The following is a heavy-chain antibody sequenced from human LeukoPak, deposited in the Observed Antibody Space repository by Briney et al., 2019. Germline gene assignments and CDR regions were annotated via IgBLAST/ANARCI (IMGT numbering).Heavy chain of an antibody. CDR1: GGSISSYY. J-gene: IGHJ6*03. CDR2: VYYSGST. Sequence: PSETLSLTCTVSGGSISSYYWSWIRQPPGKGLEWIGNVYYSGSTYYNPSLKSRVTISVDTSKNQFSLKLSSVTAADTAVYYCARGYYYMDVWGKGTTVTVSS. V-gene: IGHV4-59*12. CDR3: ARGYYYMDV.